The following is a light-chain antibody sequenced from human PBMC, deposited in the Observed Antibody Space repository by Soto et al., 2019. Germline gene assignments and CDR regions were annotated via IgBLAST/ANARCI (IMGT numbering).Light chain of an antibody. Sequence: QSVLTQPPSASVSPGQSVTISCTGTSGDVGGYNYVSWYQQHPGKAPKLMIFEVSERPSGVPDRFSASKSGNTASLTVSGLQAEDEADYYCSSYAGSNNYVFGTGTKATVL. J-gene: IGLJ1*01. V-gene: IGLV2-8*01. CDR1: SGDVGGYNY. CDR2: EVS. CDR3: SSYAGSNNYV.